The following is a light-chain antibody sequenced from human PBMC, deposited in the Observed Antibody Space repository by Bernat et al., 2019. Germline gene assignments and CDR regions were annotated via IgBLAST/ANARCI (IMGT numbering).Light chain of an antibody. J-gene: IGKJ1*01. CDR1: QDISIS. CDR2: SAS. CDR3: QQYHVYPPT. Sequence: DIQMTQSPTLLSASVGDKVTITCRASQDISISLAWFQQKPGRAPKSLIYSASILQSEFPSKFSGSGYGIDFSLTISSLHPGDSATYYCQQYHVYPPTFGQGTKVEIK. V-gene: IGKV1-16*02.